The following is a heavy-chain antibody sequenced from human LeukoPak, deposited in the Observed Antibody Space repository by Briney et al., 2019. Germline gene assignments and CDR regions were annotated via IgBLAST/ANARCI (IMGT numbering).Heavy chain of an antibody. CDR1: GGRFKSHG. V-gene: IGHV1-69*06. CDR2: IIPIFDRP. CDR3: ARDAQWELRAFDV. J-gene: IGHJ3*01. Sequence: SVKVSCKTIGGRFKSHGFSWVRQAPGQGLEWMGGIIPIFDRPNYAQKFEGRVTITADKSTNTTYMEISSLTSDDTAVYYCARDAQWELRAFDVWGRGPWSSSHQ. D-gene: IGHD1-26*01.